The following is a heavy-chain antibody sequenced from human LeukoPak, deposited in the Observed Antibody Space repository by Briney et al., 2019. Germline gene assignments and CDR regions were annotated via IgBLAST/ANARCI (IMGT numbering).Heavy chain of an antibody. CDR3: AIQDEGYFDY. CDR2: IYYSGST. V-gene: IGHV4-39*01. CDR1: GGSISSSPYY. J-gene: IGHJ4*02. Sequence: PSETLSLTCTVSGGSISSSPYYWVWIRQPPGKGLEWIGTIYYSGSTYYNPSLKSRVTISADTSKNQFSLKLSSVTAADTAVYYCAIQDEGYFDYWGQGTLVTVSS.